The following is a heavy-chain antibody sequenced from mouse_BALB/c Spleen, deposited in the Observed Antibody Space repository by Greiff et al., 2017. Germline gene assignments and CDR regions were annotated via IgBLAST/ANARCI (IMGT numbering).Heavy chain of an antibody. J-gene: IGHJ2*01. CDR2: INPSTGYT. V-gene: IGHV1-7*01. CDR3: ARSRGLRSYFDY. CDR1: GYTFTSYW. D-gene: IGHD3-1*01. Sequence: VQLQQSGAELAKPGASVKMSCKASGYTFTSYWMHWVKQRPGQGLEWIGYINPSTGYTEYNQKFKDKATLTADKSSSTAYMQLSSLTSEDSAVYYCARSRGLRSYFDYWGQGTTLTVSS.